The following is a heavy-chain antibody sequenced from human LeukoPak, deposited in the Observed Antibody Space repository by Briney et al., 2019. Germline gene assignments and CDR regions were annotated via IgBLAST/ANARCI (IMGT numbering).Heavy chain of an antibody. CDR2: ISSSSSYI. CDR1: GFIFSSYS. J-gene: IGHJ4*02. Sequence: GGSLRLSCAASGFIFSSYSMNWVRQAPGKGLEWVSSISSSSSYIYYADSVKGRFTISRDNAKNSLYLQMNSLRTEDTAVYYCAKADTARFSNYWGQGTLVTVSS. D-gene: IGHD5-18*01. CDR3: AKADTARFSNY. V-gene: IGHV3-21*01.